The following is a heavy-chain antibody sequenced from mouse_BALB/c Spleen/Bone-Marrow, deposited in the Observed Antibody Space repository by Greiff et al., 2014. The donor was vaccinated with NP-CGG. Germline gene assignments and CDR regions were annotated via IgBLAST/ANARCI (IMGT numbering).Heavy chain of an antibody. CDR1: GFTFSDFY. CDR3: ARDYYYGAMDY. Sequence: EVQLQQSGGGLVQPGGSLRLSCATSGFTFSDFYMEWVRQPPGKRLEWIAASRNKANDYTTEYSASVKGRFIVSRDTSQSILYLQMNTLRAEDTAIYYCARDYYYGAMDYWGQGTSVTVSS. J-gene: IGHJ4*01. V-gene: IGHV7-1*02. D-gene: IGHD1-1*01. CDR2: SRNKANDYTT.